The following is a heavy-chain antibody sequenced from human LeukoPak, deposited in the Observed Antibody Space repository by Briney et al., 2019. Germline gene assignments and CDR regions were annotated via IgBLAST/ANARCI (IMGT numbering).Heavy chain of an antibody. D-gene: IGHD1-14*01. CDR1: GYPFNTYE. Sequence: GVSVKVSCKTSGYPFNTYEMSWVRQAAGQGLEWMGWVHPDTGYADYAQKFQGRVTMTSDTSISTAYMELSSLRSDDTAVYFCARGPRNDPWGQGTLVTVSS. CDR2: VHPDTGYA. V-gene: IGHV1-8*01. J-gene: IGHJ5*02. CDR3: ARGPRNDP.